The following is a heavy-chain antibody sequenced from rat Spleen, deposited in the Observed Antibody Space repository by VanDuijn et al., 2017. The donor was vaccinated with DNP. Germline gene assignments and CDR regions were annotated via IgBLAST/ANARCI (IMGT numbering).Heavy chain of an antibody. J-gene: IGHJ2*01. CDR2: ISYEGSST. V-gene: IGHV5-20*01. Sequence: EVQLVESGGGLVQPGRSLKLSCAASGFTFSAYYMAWVRQAPKKGLEWVASISYEGSSTYYGDSVKGRFTISRDNAKSTLYLQMDSLRSEDTATYYCTTDFERGYWGQGVMVTVSS. CDR1: GFTFSAYY. D-gene: IGHD1-11*01. CDR3: TTDFERGY.